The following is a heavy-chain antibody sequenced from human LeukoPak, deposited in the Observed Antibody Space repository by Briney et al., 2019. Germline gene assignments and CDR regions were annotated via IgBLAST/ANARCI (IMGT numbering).Heavy chain of an antibody. V-gene: IGHV3-9*01. Sequence: GGSLRLSCAASGFTFDDYAMHWVRQAPGKGLEWVSGISWNSGSIGYADSVKGRFTISRDNAKNSLYLQMNSLRAEDTALYYCAKGRVIMATIEVYFDYWGQGTLVTVSS. CDR2: ISWNSGSI. J-gene: IGHJ4*02. CDR3: AKGRVIMATIEVYFDY. D-gene: IGHD5-24*01. CDR1: GFTFDDYA.